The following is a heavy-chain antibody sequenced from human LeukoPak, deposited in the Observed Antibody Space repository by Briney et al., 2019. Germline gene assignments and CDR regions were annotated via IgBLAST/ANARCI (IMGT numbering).Heavy chain of an antibody. J-gene: IGHJ5*02. Sequence: ASVKVSCKPSGYTFNRHAMHWVRQAPGQRLEWMGWINGGNGNIKYSQKFQGKVTMTTDTSTSTAYMELRSLRSDDTAVYYCATLRTYCSSTSCYSWFDPWGQGTLVTVSS. CDR1: GYTFNRHA. CDR2: INGGNGNI. V-gene: IGHV1-3*01. D-gene: IGHD2-2*02. CDR3: ATLRTYCSSTSCYSWFDP.